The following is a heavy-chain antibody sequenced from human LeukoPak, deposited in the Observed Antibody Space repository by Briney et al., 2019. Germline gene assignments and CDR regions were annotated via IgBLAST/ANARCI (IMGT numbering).Heavy chain of an antibody. V-gene: IGHV3-21*01. CDR1: GFTFSSYS. J-gene: IGHJ4*02. Sequence: GGSLRLSCAASGFTFSSYSMNWVRPAPGKGLEWVSSISSISSYIYYADSVKGRFTISRDNAKNSLYLQMNSLRAEDTAVYYCAREAVVVVAARSFDYWGQGTLVTVSS. D-gene: IGHD2-15*01. CDR3: AREAVVVVAARSFDY. CDR2: ISSISSYI.